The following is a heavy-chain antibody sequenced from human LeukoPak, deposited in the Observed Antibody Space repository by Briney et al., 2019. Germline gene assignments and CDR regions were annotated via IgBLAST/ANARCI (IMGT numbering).Heavy chain of an antibody. V-gene: IGHV3-48*03. Sequence: GGSLRLSCVVSGFTFSNYEMNWVRQAPGKGLEWVSFISKFYADSVKGRFTISRDNAKNSLYLQMNSLRAEDTAVYYCARGRIQLWLYFDYWGQGTLVTVSS. J-gene: IGHJ4*02. CDR2: ISK. D-gene: IGHD5-18*01. CDR1: GFTFSNYE. CDR3: ARGRIQLWLYFDY.